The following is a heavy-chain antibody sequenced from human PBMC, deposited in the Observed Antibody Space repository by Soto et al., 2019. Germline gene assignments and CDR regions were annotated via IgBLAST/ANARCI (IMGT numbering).Heavy chain of an antibody. V-gene: IGHV1-18*01. CDR2: ISAYNGNT. J-gene: IGHJ5*02. CDR1: CYTFTRSG. Sequence: ASVQVSCKASCYTFTRSGISWVRQAPGQGLEWMGWISAYNGNTNYAQKLQGRVTMTTDTSTSTAYMELRSLRSDDTAVYYCARDHYYGSGSRWFDPWGQGTLVTVSS. CDR3: ARDHYYGSGSRWFDP. D-gene: IGHD3-10*01.